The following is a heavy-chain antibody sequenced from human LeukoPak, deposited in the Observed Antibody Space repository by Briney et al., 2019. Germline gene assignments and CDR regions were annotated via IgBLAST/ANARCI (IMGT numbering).Heavy chain of an antibody. V-gene: IGHV1-69*13. CDR3: ARITMFNYPPDY. CDR2: IIPIFGTA. Sequence: ASVKVSCKASGYTFTSYGISWVRQAPGQGLEWMGGIIPIFGTANYAQKFQGRVTITADESTSTAYMELSSLRSEDTAVYYCARITMFNYPPDYWGQGTLVTVSS. CDR1: GYTFTSYG. D-gene: IGHD3-10*02. J-gene: IGHJ4*02.